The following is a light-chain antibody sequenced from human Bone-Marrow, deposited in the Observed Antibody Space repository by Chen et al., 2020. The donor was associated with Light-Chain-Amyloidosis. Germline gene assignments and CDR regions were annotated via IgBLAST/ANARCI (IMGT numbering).Light chain of an antibody. CDR2: GAS. Sequence: EIVMKQSPATLSVFPGEIATLSCRASPRVSSNLAWYQQKLGQAPRLLIYGASTRATGIPAKCSGSGSGTEFTLTISSMQSEDFAVYFCQQHRTFGQGTKVEVK. J-gene: IGKJ1*01. V-gene: IGKV3-15*01. CDR1: PRVSSN. CDR3: QQHRT.